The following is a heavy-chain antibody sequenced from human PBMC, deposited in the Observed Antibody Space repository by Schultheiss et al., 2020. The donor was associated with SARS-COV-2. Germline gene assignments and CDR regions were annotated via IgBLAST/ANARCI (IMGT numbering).Heavy chain of an antibody. CDR3: ARVSRTNWFDP. J-gene: IGHJ5*02. CDR2: IYYSGST. CDR1: GGSFSGYY. V-gene: IGHV4-59*12. Sequence: SETLSLTCAVYGGSFSGYYWSWIRQPPGKGLEWIGYIYYSGSTNYNPSLKSRVTMSVDTSKNQFSLKLSSVTAADTAVYYCARVSRTNWFDPWGQGTLVTVSS.